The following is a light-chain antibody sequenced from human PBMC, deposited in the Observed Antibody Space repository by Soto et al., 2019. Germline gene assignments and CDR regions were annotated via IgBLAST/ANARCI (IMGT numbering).Light chain of an antibody. CDR2: GAY. CDR3: QQANSFLLT. Sequence: DIQMTQSPSSVSASVGGRVTITCRASQDISNSLAWYQQKPGKAPHLLIYGAYRLQSGVPSRFSGSGSGTDFTLPISSLQPEDFATYYCQQANSFLLTFGGGTTVEIK. CDR1: QDISNS. V-gene: IGKV1D-12*01. J-gene: IGKJ4*01.